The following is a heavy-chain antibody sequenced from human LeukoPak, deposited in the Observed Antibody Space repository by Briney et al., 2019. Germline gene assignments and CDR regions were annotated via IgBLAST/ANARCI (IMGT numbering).Heavy chain of an antibody. CDR1: GGSISSYY. Sequence: SETLSLTCTVSGGSISSYYWSWIRQPPGKGLEWIGYIYYSGSTNYNPSLKSRVTISVDTSKNQFSLKLSSVTAADTAVYYCARAKFEYYYGSGSMDYWGQGTLVTVSS. D-gene: IGHD3-10*01. CDR3: ARAKFEYYYGSGSMDY. CDR2: IYYSGST. V-gene: IGHV4-59*01. J-gene: IGHJ4*02.